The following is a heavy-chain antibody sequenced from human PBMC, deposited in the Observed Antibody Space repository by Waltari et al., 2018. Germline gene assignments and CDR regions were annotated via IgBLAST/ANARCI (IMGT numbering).Heavy chain of an antibody. Sequence: QAQLQESGPGLVKPSETLFLTCAVSGYSIATNGYYWGWIRQPPGKGLEWIGSVYNSGGTYYNPSLRGRVSVSADMSKNLFSLKLTSVTGADTAVYFCTRDTHMDVWGIGTTVTVSS. V-gene: IGHV4-38-2*02. CDR3: TRDTHMDV. J-gene: IGHJ6*03. CDR2: VYNSGGT. CDR1: GYSIATNGYY.